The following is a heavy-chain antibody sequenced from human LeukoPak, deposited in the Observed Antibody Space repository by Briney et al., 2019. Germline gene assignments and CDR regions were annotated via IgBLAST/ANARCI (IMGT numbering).Heavy chain of an antibody. V-gene: IGHV3-23*01. Sequence: GGSLRLSCAASGFTFSSYAMSWVRQAPGKGPEWVSSISTSGGRIYYADSVKGRFTISRDNSKNTLYLQMNSLRAEDTAVYYCARAPYGDEPSFDYWGQGTLVTVSS. CDR1: GFTFSSYA. J-gene: IGHJ4*02. CDR2: ISTSGGRI. D-gene: IGHD4-17*01. CDR3: ARAPYGDEPSFDY.